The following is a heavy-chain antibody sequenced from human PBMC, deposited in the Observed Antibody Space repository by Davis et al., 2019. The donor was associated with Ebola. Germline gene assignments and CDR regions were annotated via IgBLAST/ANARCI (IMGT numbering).Heavy chain of an antibody. CDR3: TRGASYPAVVPSDFDF. Sequence: ASVKVSCKASGYTFNLYGISWVRQAPGQGLEWMGWISAYNGNTNYAQRFQGRVIMTWDTSIRTAYMELKSLTFEDTAVYYCTRGASYPAVVPSDFDFWGQGTLVTVSS. J-gene: IGHJ4*02. V-gene: IGHV1-18*01. CDR1: GYTFNLYG. D-gene: IGHD5-18*01. CDR2: ISAYNGNT.